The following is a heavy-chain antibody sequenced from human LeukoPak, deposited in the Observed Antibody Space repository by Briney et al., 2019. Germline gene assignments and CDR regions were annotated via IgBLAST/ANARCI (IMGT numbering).Heavy chain of an antibody. V-gene: IGHV3-7*01. Sequence: GGSLRLSCAASGFTLSNYGMSWVRQAPGKGLEWVANIKQDGSEKYYVDSVKGRFTISRDNAKNSLYLQMNSLRAEDTAVYYCAIAVAGTAFDYWGQGTLVTVSS. CDR3: AIAVAGTAFDY. CDR1: GFTLSNYG. CDR2: IKQDGSEK. D-gene: IGHD6-19*01. J-gene: IGHJ4*02.